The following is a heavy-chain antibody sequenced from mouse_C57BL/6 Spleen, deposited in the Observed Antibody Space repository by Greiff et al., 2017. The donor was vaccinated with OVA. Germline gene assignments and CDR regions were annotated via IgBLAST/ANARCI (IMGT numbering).Heavy chain of an antibody. D-gene: IGHD2-2*01. V-gene: IGHV5-9*01. CDR2: ISGGGGNT. CDR3: ARQGVSYWYFDV. CDR1: GFTFSSYT. J-gene: IGHJ1*03. Sequence: EVQLVESGGGLVKPGGSLKLSCAASGFTFSSYTMSWVRQTPEKRLEWVATISGGGGNTYYPDSVKGRFTISRDKAKNTLYLQMSSLMSEDTALYYCARQGVSYWYFDVWGTGTTVTVAS.